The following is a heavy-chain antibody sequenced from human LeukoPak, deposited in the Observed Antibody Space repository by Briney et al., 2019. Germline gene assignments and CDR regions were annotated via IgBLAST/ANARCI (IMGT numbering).Heavy chain of an antibody. CDR1: GFTFSTFA. CDR3: AKDPSSRAAAGDY. Sequence: GGSLRLSCAASGFTFSTFAMIWVRQPPGKGLEWVSSIFPSGGEIHYADSVKGRFTISRDNSKNTLYLQMNSLRAEDTAVYYCAKDPSSRAAAGDYWGQGTLVTVSS. J-gene: IGHJ4*02. CDR2: IFPSGGEI. V-gene: IGHV3-23*01. D-gene: IGHD6-13*01.